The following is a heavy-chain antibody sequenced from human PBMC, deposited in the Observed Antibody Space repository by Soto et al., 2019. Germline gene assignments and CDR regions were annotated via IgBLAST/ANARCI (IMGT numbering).Heavy chain of an antibody. CDR1: GYTFTSYA. CDR3: ASSRGPYYYDSSAYPSPFDY. V-gene: IGHV1-3*01. D-gene: IGHD3-22*01. J-gene: IGHJ4*02. CDR2: INAGNGDT. Sequence: ASVKVSCKASGYTFTSYAMHWVRQAPGQRLEWMGWINAGNGDTKYSQKFQGRVTITRDTSASTAYMELSSLRSEDTAVYYCASSRGPYYYDSSAYPSPFDYWGQGTLVTVS.